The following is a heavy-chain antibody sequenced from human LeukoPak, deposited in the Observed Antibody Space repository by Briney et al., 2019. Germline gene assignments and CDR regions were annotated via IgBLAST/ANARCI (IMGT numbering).Heavy chain of an antibody. CDR1: GGSISCGDYY. CDR3: ASSRRYYYGSSGYYAFDI. V-gene: IGHV4-30-4*08. J-gene: IGHJ3*02. CDR2: IYYSGST. D-gene: IGHD3-22*01. Sequence: SETLSLTCTVSGGSISCGDYYWSWIRQPPGKGLEWIGYIYYSGSTYYNPSLKSRVTISVDTSKIHFSLKLSSVTAADTALYYCASSRRYYYGSSGYYAFDIWGQGTMVTVSS.